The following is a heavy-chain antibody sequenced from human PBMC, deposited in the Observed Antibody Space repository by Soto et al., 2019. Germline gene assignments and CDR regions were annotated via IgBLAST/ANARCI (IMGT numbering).Heavy chain of an antibody. V-gene: IGHV5-51*03. CDR3: ASPATYCSSTSCRFDY. D-gene: IGHD2-2*01. CDR2: IYPGDSDT. Sequence: EVQLVQSGAEVKKPGESLKISCKGSGYSFTSYWIGWVRQMPGKGLEWMGIIYPGDSDTRYSPSFQGQVPISADKSISTAYLQWSSLKASDTAMYYCASPATYCSSTSCRFDYWGQGTLVTVSS. CDR1: GYSFTSYW. J-gene: IGHJ4*02.